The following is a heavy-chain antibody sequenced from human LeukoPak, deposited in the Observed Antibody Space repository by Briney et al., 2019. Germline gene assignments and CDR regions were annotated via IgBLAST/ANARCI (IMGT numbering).Heavy chain of an antibody. CDR3: ARDHAYAFDI. CDR1: GGTFSSYA. D-gene: IGHD2-2*01. V-gene: IGHV1-8*03. CDR2: MNPNSGNT. Sequence: ASVKVSCKASGGTFSSYAISWVRQAPGQGLEWMGRMNPNSGNTGYAQKFQGRVTITRNTSISTAYMELNSLRAEDTAVYYCARDHAYAFDIWGQGTLVTVSS. J-gene: IGHJ3*02.